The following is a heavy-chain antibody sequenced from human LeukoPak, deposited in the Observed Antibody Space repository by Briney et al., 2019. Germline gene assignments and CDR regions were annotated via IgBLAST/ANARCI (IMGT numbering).Heavy chain of an antibody. CDR2: ISYDGNNK. Sequence: GGSLRLSCAASGFTFSDYATHWVRQAPGKGLEWVADISYDGNNKYYADSVKGRLTISRDNSKSTLYLQMSSLRAEDTATYYCARSPYYDILAGFYYYFDYWGQGTLVTVSS. D-gene: IGHD3-9*01. CDR1: GFTFSDYA. J-gene: IGHJ4*02. V-gene: IGHV3-30-3*01. CDR3: ARSPYYDILAGFYYYFDY.